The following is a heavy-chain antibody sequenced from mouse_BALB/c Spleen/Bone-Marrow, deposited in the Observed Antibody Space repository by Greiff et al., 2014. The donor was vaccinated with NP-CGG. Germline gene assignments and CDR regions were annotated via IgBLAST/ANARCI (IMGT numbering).Heavy chain of an antibody. CDR3: ATMITDWYFDV. D-gene: IGHD2-4*01. CDR1: GFSIKDTY. CDR2: IDPANGNT. Sequence: ESGAELVKPGASVKLSCTASGFSIKDTYMHWVKQRPEQGLEWIGRIDPANGNTKYDPKFQGKATITADTSSNTAYLQLSSLTSEDTAVYYCATMITDWYFDVWGAGTTVTVSS. V-gene: IGHV14-3*02. J-gene: IGHJ1*01.